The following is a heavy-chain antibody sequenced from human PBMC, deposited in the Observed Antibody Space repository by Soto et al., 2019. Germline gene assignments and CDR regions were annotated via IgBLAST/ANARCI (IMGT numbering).Heavy chain of an antibody. CDR2: INPNSGGT. CDR1: GYTLTGYY. CDR3: AGGVLSGSYYNWFDP. V-gene: IGHV1-2*02. J-gene: IGHJ5*02. D-gene: IGHD1-26*01. Sequence: GASVKVSCRASGYTLTGYYMHWVRQAPGQGLEWMGWINPNSGGTDYAQKFQGRVTMTRDTSISTAYMELSRLRSDDTAVYYCAGGVLSGSYYNWFDPWGQGTPVTVSS.